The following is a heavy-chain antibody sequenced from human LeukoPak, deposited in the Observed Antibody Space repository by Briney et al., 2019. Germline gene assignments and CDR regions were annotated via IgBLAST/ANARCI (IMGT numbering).Heavy chain of an antibody. Sequence: SETLSLTCTVSGYSISSGYYWGWIRQPPGKGLEWIGSIYHSGSTYYNPSLKSRITISVDTSKNQFSLKLSSVTAADTAVYYCARGRARTTFWGQGTLVTVSS. CDR3: ARGRARTTF. J-gene: IGHJ4*02. V-gene: IGHV4-38-2*02. D-gene: IGHD3-16*01. CDR1: GYSISSGYY. CDR2: IYHSGST.